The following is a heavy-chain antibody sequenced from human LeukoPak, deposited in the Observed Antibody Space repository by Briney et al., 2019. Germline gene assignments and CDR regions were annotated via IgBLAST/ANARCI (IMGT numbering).Heavy chain of an antibody. CDR3: ASGLDLLGFGVHVFGEPRHLDY. V-gene: IGHV1-2*02. Sequence: ASVKVSCKASGYTFTGYYMHWVRQAPGQGLEWMGWINPNSGGTNYAQKFQGRVTMTRDTSISTAYMELSRLRSDDTAVYYCASGLDLLGFGVHVFGEPRHLDYWGQGTLVTVSS. CDR1: GYTFTGYY. J-gene: IGHJ4*02. D-gene: IGHD3-10*01. CDR2: INPNSGGT.